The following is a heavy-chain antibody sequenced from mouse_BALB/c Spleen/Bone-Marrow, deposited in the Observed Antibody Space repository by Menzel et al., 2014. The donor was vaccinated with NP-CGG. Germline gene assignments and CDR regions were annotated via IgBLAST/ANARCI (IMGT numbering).Heavy chain of an antibody. V-gene: IGHV1-69*02. J-gene: IGHJ4*01. CDR2: IYPSDSYT. D-gene: IGHD1-1*01. CDR1: GYTFTNNW. Sequence: QVQLQQSGAELVRPGASVKLSCKASGYTFTNNWINWVKQRPGQGLEWIGNIYPSDSYTNYNQKSKDKATLTVDKSSSTAYMQLSSPTSEDSAVYYCTRGSSYVGYAMDYWGQGTSVTVSS. CDR3: TRGSSYVGYAMDY.